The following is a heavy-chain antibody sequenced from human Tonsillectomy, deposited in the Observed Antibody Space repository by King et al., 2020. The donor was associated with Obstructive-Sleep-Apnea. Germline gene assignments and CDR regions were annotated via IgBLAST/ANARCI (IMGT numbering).Heavy chain of an antibody. Sequence: QLQLQESGPGLVKPSGTLSLTCAVSGGSISSRNWCGWVRQSPGKGLEWIGETYHSGSTNYKPTLKSRVTISVDKSKNQFSLKLSSVSAADTAVYYCARSLTLVRGILRGMDVWGQGTTVTVSS. V-gene: IGHV4-4*02. J-gene: IGHJ6*02. D-gene: IGHD3-10*01. CDR2: TYHSGST. CDR3: ARSLTLVRGILRGMDV. CDR1: GGSISSRNW.